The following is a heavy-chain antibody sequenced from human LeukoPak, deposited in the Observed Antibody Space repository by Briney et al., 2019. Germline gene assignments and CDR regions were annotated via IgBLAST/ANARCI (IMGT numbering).Heavy chain of an antibody. J-gene: IGHJ4*02. Sequence: PSETLSLTCTVSGGSISSGGYYWSWIRQHPGKGLEWIGYIYYSGSTNYNPSLKSRVTISVDTSKNQFSLKLSSVTAADTAVYYCARAEGSGWNTNDYWGQGTLVTVSS. CDR1: GGSISSGGYY. CDR3: ARAEGSGWNTNDY. V-gene: IGHV4-61*08. D-gene: IGHD6-19*01. CDR2: IYYSGST.